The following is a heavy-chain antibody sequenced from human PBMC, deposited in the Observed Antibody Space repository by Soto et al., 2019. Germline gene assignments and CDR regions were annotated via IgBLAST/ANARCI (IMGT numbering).Heavy chain of an antibody. V-gene: IGHV4-38-2*01. CDR1: GYSISSGYY. J-gene: IGHJ3*02. CDR2: IYHSGST. CDR3: ARAGYYDSSGYYPSPDAFDI. D-gene: IGHD3-22*01. Sequence: SETLSLTCAVSGYSISSGYYWGWIRQPPGKGLEWIGSIYHSGSTYYNPSLKSRVTITVDTSKNQFSLKLSSVTAADTAVYYCARAGYYDSSGYYPSPDAFDIWGQGTMVTVS.